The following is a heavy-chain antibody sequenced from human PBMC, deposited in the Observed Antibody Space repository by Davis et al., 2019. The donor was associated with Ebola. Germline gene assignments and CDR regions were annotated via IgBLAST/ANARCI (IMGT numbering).Heavy chain of an antibody. J-gene: IGHJ5*02. V-gene: IGHV5-51*01. Sequence: GESLKISCKGSGHSFTSYWIGWVRQMPGKGLEWMGIIYPGDSDTRYSPSFQGQVTISADKSISTAYLQWSSLKASDTAMYYCARRGGSGRYRDWFDPWGQGTLVTVSS. CDR1: GHSFTSYW. CDR2: IYPGDSDT. D-gene: IGHD6-19*01. CDR3: ARRGGSGRYRDWFDP.